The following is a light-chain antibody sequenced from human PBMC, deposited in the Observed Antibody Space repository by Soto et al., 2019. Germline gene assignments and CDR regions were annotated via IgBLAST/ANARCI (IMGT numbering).Light chain of an antibody. Sequence: DIVMTQSPDSLAVSLGERATINCKSSQSVLYSSNNKNYLAWYQQKPGQPPKLLIYCASTRESGVPDRFSGSGSGTDFTLTISRLHAEDVAVYCCQQYYSTPRTFGQGTKLEIK. CDR3: QQYYSTPRT. CDR1: QSVLYSSNNKNY. V-gene: IGKV4-1*01. CDR2: CAS. J-gene: IGKJ2*02.